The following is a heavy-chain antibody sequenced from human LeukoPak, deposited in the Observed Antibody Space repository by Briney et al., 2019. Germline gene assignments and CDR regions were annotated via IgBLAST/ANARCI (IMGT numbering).Heavy chain of an antibody. CDR1: GFTVSSNY. CDR3: AREDVDYDSSGYVY. D-gene: IGHD3-22*01. Sequence: GRSLRLSCAASGFTVSSNYMSWVRQAPGKGLEWVSVIYSGGSTYYADSVKGRFTISRDNSKNTLYLQMNSLRAEDTAVYYCAREDVDYDSSGYVYWGQGTLVTVSS. V-gene: IGHV3-53*01. CDR2: IYSGGST. J-gene: IGHJ4*02.